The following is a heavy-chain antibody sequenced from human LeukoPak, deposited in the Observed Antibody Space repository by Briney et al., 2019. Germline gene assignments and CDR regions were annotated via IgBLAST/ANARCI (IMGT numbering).Heavy chain of an antibody. V-gene: IGHV3-49*04. J-gene: IGHJ3*02. CDR1: GFTLSSFA. CDR3: TRTPLIVVVPAEFAFDI. D-gene: IGHD2-2*01. Sequence: GGSRRLSCAASGFTLSSFAMNWVRQAPGKGLEWVGFIRSKAYGGTTEYAASVKGRFTISRDDSKSIAYLQMNSLKTEDTAVYYCTRTPLIVVVPAEFAFDIWGQGTMVTVSS. CDR2: IRSKAYGGTT.